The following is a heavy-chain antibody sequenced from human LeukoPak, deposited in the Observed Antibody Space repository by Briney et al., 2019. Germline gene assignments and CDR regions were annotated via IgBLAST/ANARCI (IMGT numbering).Heavy chain of an antibody. D-gene: IGHD1-1*01. Sequence: GGSLRLSCAASGFAFSNSWMSWVRQAPGKGLEWVANINHEGGDIHYVDSVKGRSTISRDNAKDSLYLQMNSLRAEDTAVYYCATYINWVAGDVWGQGTTVTVSS. CDR3: ATYINWVAGDV. V-gene: IGHV3-7*01. CDR2: INHEGGDI. CDR1: GFAFSNSW. J-gene: IGHJ6*02.